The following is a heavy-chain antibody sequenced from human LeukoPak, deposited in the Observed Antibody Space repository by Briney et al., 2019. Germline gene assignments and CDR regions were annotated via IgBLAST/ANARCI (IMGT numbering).Heavy chain of an antibody. D-gene: IGHD3-10*01. CDR1: GDTVSSNSAA. Sequence: SQTLSLTCGISGDTVSSNSAAWNWIRQSPSRGLEWLGRTYYRSYSYNGYALSVKSRITIKPDTSKNQFSLQLNSVTPEDTAVYYCARSFNGDLDYWGQGTLVTVSS. V-gene: IGHV6-1*01. CDR3: ARSFNGDLDY. J-gene: IGHJ4*02. CDR2: TYYRSYSYN.